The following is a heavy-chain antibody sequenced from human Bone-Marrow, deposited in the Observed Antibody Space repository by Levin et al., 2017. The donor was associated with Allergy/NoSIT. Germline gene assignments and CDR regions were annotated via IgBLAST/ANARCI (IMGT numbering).Heavy chain of an antibody. Sequence: GGSLRLSCAASGFTFSSYWMTWVRQAPGKGLEWVANIKQDGNEKHYVDSVKGRFTISRDNAKNSLYLEVNSLRVEDTAVFYCARGSSGIYVGSFDLWGQGTLVTVS. D-gene: IGHD1-26*01. CDR2: IKQDGNEK. CDR3: ARGSSGIYVGSFDL. CDR1: GFTFSSYW. V-gene: IGHV3-7*01. J-gene: IGHJ4*02.